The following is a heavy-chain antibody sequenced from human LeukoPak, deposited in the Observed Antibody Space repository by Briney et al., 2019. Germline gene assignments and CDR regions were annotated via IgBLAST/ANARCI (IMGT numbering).Heavy chain of an antibody. V-gene: IGHV4-38-2*02. CDR2: IYHSGST. J-gene: IGHJ4*02. Sequence: NPSETLSLTCTVSGYSISSGYYWGWIRQPPGKGLEWIGSIYHSGSTYYNPSLKSRVTISVDTSKNQFSLKLSSVTAADTAVYYCARGRYGWLPFDYWGQGTLVTVSS. CDR3: ARGRYGWLPFDY. D-gene: IGHD3-16*01. CDR1: GYSISSGYY.